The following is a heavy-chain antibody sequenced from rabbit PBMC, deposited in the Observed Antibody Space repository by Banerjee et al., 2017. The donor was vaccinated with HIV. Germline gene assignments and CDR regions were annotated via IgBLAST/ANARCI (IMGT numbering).Heavy chain of an antibody. D-gene: IGHD5-1*01. CDR3: ARDRYGSGSVDHDL. V-gene: IGHV1S40*01. J-gene: IGHJ4*01. CDR1: GLSFSGNYH. CDR2: IYTSAGST. Sequence: QSLEESGGDLVKPGASLTLTCTASGLSFSGNYHMCWVRQAPGKGLELIACIYTSAGSTDYASWARGRFTISKTSSTTVTLQMTSLTAADTATYFCARDRYGSGSVDHDLWGPGTLVTVS.